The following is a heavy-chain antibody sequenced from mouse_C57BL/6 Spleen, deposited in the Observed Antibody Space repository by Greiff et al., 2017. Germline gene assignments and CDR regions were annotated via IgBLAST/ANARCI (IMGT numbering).Heavy chain of an antibody. Sequence: EVKVEESGGGLVQPGGSMKLSCVASGFTFSNYWMNWVRQSPEKGLEWVAQIRLKSDNYATHYAESVKGRFTISRDDSKSSVYLQMNNLRAYDTGIYYCTGEDLLLLRRTGFDDWGQGTTLTVSS. CDR1: GFTFSNYW. D-gene: IGHD2-2*01. CDR2: IRLKSDNYAT. V-gene: IGHV6-3*01. J-gene: IGHJ2*01. CDR3: TGEDLLLLRRTGFDD.